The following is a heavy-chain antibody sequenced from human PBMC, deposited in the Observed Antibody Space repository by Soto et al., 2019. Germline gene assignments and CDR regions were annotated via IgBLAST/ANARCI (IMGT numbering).Heavy chain of an antibody. CDR3: ARHSKKTGDFDYYYGMDV. CDR1: CAPISPSN. CDR2: IYYRENT. Sequence: SATLALICSVLCAPISPSNWSWISQSPGKGLEWIANIYYRENTNYNPSLESRVTISIDTSKNQFSLKLNSLTAADTAVYYCARHSKKTGDFDYYYGMDVWGQGTTVT. J-gene: IGHJ6*02. D-gene: IGHD7-27*01. V-gene: IGHV4-59*08.